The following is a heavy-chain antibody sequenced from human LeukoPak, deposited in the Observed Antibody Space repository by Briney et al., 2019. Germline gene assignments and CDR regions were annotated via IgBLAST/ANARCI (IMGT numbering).Heavy chain of an antibody. CDR2: INPDGSQK. CDR1: GFTFSRNW. V-gene: IGHV3-7*01. J-gene: IGHJ4*02. Sequence: GGSLRLSCEAPGFTFSRNWMSWVRQAPGKGLEWVANINPDGSQKYYVDSVKGRFTISRDNTKSSLSLQMNSLGAEDTAMYYCARLLGTATIFDYWGQGTLVTVSS. D-gene: IGHD5-24*01. CDR3: ARLLGTATIFDY.